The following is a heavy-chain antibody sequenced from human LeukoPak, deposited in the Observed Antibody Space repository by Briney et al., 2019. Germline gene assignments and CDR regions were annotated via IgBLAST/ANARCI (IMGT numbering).Heavy chain of an antibody. J-gene: IGHJ4*02. CDR2: ISGSGSTI. V-gene: IGHV3-48*03. Sequence: GGSLRLSCAASGFTFSSYTLNWVRQAPGKGLEWLSYISGSGSTIYYADSVRGRFTISRDNAKNSLYLQMNSLRAEDTAVYYCANVRYWGQGTLVTVSS. CDR1: GFTFSSYT. CDR3: ANVRY.